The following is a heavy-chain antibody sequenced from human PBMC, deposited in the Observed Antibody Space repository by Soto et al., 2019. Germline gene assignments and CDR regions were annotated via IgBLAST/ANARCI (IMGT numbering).Heavy chain of an antibody. CDR1: GDSVSKYY. Sequence: TLSLTCTVSGDSVSKYYWNWIRQPAGKGLEWIGRIHSTRSPNYNPSLKSRVTMSVDTSKNQFSLKLNLTSVTAADTAVYYCARSPAYGDYANLDTWGQGTLVTVSS. J-gene: IGHJ5*02. CDR2: IHSTRSP. D-gene: IGHD4-17*01. V-gene: IGHV4-4*07. CDR3: ARSPAYGDYANLDT.